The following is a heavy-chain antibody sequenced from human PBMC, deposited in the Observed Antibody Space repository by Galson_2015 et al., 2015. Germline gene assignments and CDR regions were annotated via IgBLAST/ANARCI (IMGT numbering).Heavy chain of an antibody. D-gene: IGHD3-10*01. CDR1: GFGFSSYW. CDR2: IKQDGNEK. V-gene: IGHV3-7*01. CDR3: ARRGPSPD. J-gene: IGHJ4*02. Sequence: SLRLSCAASGFGFSSYWMTWVRQAPGKGLEWVANIKQDGNEKYYADSVKGRFTFFRDNAKNLLYLQMNNLRVEDTAVYYCARRGPSPDWGQGTLVTVSS.